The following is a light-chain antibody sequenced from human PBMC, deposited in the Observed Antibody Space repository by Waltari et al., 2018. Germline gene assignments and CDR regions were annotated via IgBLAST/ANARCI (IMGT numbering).Light chain of an antibody. CDR2: KIS. V-gene: IGKV2-30*02. J-gene: IGKJ2*01. CDR1: QSLFHSDRNTY. CDR3: KQGSHWPRT. Sequence: DVVMTQSPLFLPVTLEQPAPMSCRSSQSLFHSDRNTYLDWFHQRPGRSPRRLIYKISWRESGVPDRFSGSGSGTDFTLKISRVEAEDVGVYYCKQGSHWPRTFGQGTKLEIK.